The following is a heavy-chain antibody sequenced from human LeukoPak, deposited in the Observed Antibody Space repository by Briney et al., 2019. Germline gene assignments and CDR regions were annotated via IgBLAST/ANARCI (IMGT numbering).Heavy chain of an antibody. D-gene: IGHD5-18*01. V-gene: IGHV4-4*07. J-gene: IGHJ4*02. CDR1: GGSISGYY. CDR3: ARGYSYFDY. CDR2: MSTTGSP. Sequence: SETLSLTCTVSGGSISGYYWTWIPQPAGTGLEWIGRMSTTGSPRYNPSLKSRVTMSAATSKNQFSLKLSSVTAADTAVYYCARGYSYFDYWGQGTLVTVSS.